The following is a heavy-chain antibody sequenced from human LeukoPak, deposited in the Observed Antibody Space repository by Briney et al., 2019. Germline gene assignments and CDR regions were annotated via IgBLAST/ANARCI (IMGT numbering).Heavy chain of an antibody. J-gene: IGHJ4*02. CDR1: GFTFSSYA. Sequence: GGSLRLSCAASGFTFSSYAMSWVRQAPGKGLEWVSAISGSGGSTYYADSEKGRFIISRDNSKNTLYLQMNSLRAEDTAVYYCAKDIVVVPAASSGWDYFDYWGQGTLVTVSS. CDR3: AKDIVVVPAASSGWDYFDY. D-gene: IGHD2-2*01. CDR2: ISGSGGST. V-gene: IGHV3-23*01.